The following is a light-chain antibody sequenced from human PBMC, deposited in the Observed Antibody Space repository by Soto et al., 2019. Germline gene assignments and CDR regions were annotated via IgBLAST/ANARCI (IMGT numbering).Light chain of an antibody. V-gene: IGLV1-47*01. Sequence: QSVLTQPPSASGTPGQRVTISCSGGTSSIGRNYVYWYQQLPGTAPKLVIYRNNQRPSGVPDRFSCSKSGTSASLAIRVLRSEDEADYYCAAWDDSLSGLYVFGTGTKLTVL. CDR3: AAWDDSLSGLYV. J-gene: IGLJ1*01. CDR1: TSSIGRNY. CDR2: RNN.